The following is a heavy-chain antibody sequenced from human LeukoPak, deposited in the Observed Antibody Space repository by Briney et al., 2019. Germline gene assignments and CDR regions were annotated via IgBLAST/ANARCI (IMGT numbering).Heavy chain of an antibody. CDR2: IHSSGST. CDR3: ARRNIAAFDI. Sequence: SQTLSLTCTVSGGSISSGSYYWSWIRQLAGKGLEWIGRIHSSGSTNYNPSLKCRVTISVDTSKNQFSLKLSSVTAADTAVYFCARRNIAAFDIWGQGTMVTVSS. V-gene: IGHV4-61*02. D-gene: IGHD6-13*01. J-gene: IGHJ3*02. CDR1: GGSISSGSYY.